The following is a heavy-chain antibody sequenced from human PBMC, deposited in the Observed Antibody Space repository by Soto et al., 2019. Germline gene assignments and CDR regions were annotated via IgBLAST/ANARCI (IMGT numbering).Heavy chain of an antibody. Sequence: PSETLSLTCAVSGGSISSGGYSWSWIRQPPGKGLEWIGYIYHSGSTYYNPSLKSRVTVSVDTSKNQFSLKLGSVTAADTALYYCARHPSGFGFDPWGQGTLVTVSS. J-gene: IGHJ5*02. D-gene: IGHD6-19*01. CDR3: ARHPSGFGFDP. CDR1: GGSISSGGYS. V-gene: IGHV4-30-2*01. CDR2: IYHSGST.